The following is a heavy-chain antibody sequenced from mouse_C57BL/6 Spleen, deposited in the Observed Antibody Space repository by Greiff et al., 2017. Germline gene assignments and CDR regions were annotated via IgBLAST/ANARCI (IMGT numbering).Heavy chain of an antibody. D-gene: IGHD2-1*01. CDR3: AGGNSYFDY. V-gene: IGHV1-64*01. CDR1: GYTFTSYW. Sequence: QVQLQQSGAELVKPGASVKLSCKASGYTFTSYWMNWVKQRPGQGLEWIGMIPPNSGSTNYNEKFKSKATLTVDKSSSTAYMQLSSLASDDSAVYYCAGGNSYFDYWGQGTTLTVSS. CDR2: IPPNSGST. J-gene: IGHJ2*01.